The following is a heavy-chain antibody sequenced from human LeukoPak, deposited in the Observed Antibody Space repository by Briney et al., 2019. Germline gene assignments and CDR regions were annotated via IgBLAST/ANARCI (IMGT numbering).Heavy chain of an antibody. CDR1: GYTFTSYG. D-gene: IGHD5-12*01. Sequence: ASVKVSCKASGYTFTSYGISWVRQAPGQGLEWMGWISAYNGNTNYAQKLQGRVTMTTDTSTSTAYMELRSLRSDDTAVYYCARDSGYDWGIFGYGMDVWGQGTTVTVSS. J-gene: IGHJ6*02. CDR3: ARDSGYDWGIFGYGMDV. CDR2: ISAYNGNT. V-gene: IGHV1-18*01.